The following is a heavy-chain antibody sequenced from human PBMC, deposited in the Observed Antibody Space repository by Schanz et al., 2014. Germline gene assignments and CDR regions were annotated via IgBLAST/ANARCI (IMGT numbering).Heavy chain of an antibody. Sequence: QVQLVQSGGEVKKPGASATVSCKASGYTFNNHGISWVRQAPGQGLEWMGWISVYHGHPNYAEKVHGRVTMTTDTSTSTAYMELRSLISDDTAVYYCVRDAGWAFGDYHGMDVWGQGTSVTVSS. CDR1: GYTFNNHG. V-gene: IGHV1-18*01. J-gene: IGHJ6*02. CDR2: ISVYHGHP. CDR3: VRDAGWAFGDYHGMDV. D-gene: IGHD3-10*01.